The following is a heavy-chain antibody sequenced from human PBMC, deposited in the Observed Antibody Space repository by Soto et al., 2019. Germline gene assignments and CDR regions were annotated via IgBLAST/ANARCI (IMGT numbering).Heavy chain of an antibody. CDR3: ARGHSTFEGWFDP. CDR2: INPNSGGT. D-gene: IGHD2-2*01. Sequence: GASVKVTCKASGYTFTGYYMHCVRQAPGQGLEWMGWINPNSGGTNYAQKFQGRVTMTRDTSISTAYMELSRLRSDDTAVYYCARGHSTFEGWFDPWGQGTLVTVSS. CDR1: GYTFTGYY. J-gene: IGHJ5*02. V-gene: IGHV1-2*02.